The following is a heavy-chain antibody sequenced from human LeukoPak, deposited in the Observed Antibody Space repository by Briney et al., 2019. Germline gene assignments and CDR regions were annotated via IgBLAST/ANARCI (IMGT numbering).Heavy chain of an antibody. CDR2: INHSGST. D-gene: IGHD4-17*01. CDR3: ARAPFFYGDYYYYYGMDV. Sequence: SETLSLTCAVCGGSFSGYYWSWIRQPPGKGLEWIGEINHSGSTNYNPSLKSRVTISVDTSKNQFSLKLSSVTAADTAVYYCARAPFFYGDYYYYYGMDVWGQGTTVTVSS. V-gene: IGHV4-34*01. J-gene: IGHJ6*02. CDR1: GGSFSGYY.